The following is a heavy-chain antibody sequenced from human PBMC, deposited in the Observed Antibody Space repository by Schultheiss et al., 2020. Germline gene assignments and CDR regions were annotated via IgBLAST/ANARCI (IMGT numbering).Heavy chain of an antibody. CDR1: GFTFSSYA. D-gene: IGHD3-16*01. V-gene: IGHV3-74*01. Sequence: GGSLRLSCAASGFTFSSYAMSWVRQAPGKGLVWVSRINSDGSSTSYADSVKGRFTISRDNAKNTLYLQMNSLRAEDTAAYYCARDALAYATDVWGQGTTVNGYS. J-gene: IGHJ6*02. CDR3: ARDALAYATDV. CDR2: INSDGSST.